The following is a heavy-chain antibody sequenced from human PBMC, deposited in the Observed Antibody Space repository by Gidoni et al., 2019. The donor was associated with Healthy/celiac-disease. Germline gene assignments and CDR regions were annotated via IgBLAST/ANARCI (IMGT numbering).Heavy chain of an antibody. D-gene: IGHD1-26*01. CDR3: ASYYGGGWFDP. Sequence: EVQLVESGGGLVQPGGSLRLSCAASGFTVSSSWMSWVRQAPGKGLVWVANIKKDGSEKYYVDSVKGRFTISRDNAKNSLYLQMNSLRAEDTAVYYCASYYGGGWFDPWGQGTLVTVSS. CDR2: IKKDGSEK. V-gene: IGHV3-7*02. J-gene: IGHJ5*02. CDR1: GFTVSSSW.